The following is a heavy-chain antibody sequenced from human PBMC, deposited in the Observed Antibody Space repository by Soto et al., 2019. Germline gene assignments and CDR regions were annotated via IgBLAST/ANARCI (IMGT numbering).Heavy chain of an antibody. CDR3: AKDGSSIYYYYYLDV. J-gene: IGHJ6*03. V-gene: IGHV3-23*01. CDR2: ITAGGEVP. D-gene: IGHD6-6*01. CDR1: GFTFNTHA. Sequence: GGSLRLSCAASGFTFNTHAMTWVRQAPGKGLEWVSTITAGGEVPFYADSVKGRLTISRDNSKNTLYLQMNSLSAEDTAVYYCAKDGSSIYYYYYLDVWGKGTTVTVSS.